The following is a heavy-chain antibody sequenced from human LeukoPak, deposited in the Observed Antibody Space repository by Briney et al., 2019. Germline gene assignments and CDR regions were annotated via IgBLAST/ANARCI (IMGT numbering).Heavy chain of an antibody. Sequence: GASVKVSCKASGYTFTGYYMHWVRQAPGQGLEWMGWINPNSGGTNYAQKFQGRVTMTRDTSISTAYMELSRLRSDDTAVYYCARNERPRYNWNYVWFDPRGQGTLVTVSS. J-gene: IGHJ5*02. V-gene: IGHV1-2*02. D-gene: IGHD1-7*01. CDR1: GYTFTGYY. CDR2: INPNSGGT. CDR3: ARNERPRYNWNYVWFDP.